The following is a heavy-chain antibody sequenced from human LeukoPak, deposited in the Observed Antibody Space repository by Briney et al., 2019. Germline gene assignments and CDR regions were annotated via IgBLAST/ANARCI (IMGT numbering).Heavy chain of an antibody. V-gene: IGHV3-48*01. Sequence: GGSLRLSCAASGFSFSSYSMVWFRQSPGKGLEWISHITSGGESVHYAESAKGRFTISRDNVKNSLSLQMNGLGAEDTAVYYCAKSSTYSSGAHAYDIWGQGTLVTVSS. D-gene: IGHD6-19*01. CDR2: ITSGGESV. CDR3: AKSSTYSSGAHAYDI. CDR1: GFSFSSYS. J-gene: IGHJ3*02.